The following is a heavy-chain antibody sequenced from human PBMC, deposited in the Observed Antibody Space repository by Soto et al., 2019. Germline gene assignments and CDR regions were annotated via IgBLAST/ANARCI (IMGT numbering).Heavy chain of an antibody. CDR1: GGSISSSNW. CDR3: ARTPARYGCRD. J-gene: IGHJ4*02. CDR2: IYHSGST. Sequence: QVQLQESGPGLVKPSGTLSLTCAVSGGSISSSNWWSWVRQPPGKGLEWIGEIYHSGSTNYNPSLKPXATXSXDNSKSQFSLKLSSVTAADTAVYYCARTPARYGCRDWGQGTLVTVSS. D-gene: IGHD1-1*01. V-gene: IGHV4-4*02.